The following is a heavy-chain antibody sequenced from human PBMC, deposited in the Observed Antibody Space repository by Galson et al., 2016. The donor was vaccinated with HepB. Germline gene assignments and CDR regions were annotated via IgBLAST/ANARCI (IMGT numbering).Heavy chain of an antibody. D-gene: IGHD1-26*01. V-gene: IGHV5-51*01. J-gene: IGHJ3*02. CDR2: IYPGDSDT. CDR1: GYSFSSYW. CDR3: ARGGYSGGYYLMVYRDAFEI. Sequence: QSGAEVKKPGESLKISCKGSGYSFSSYWIGWVRQMPGEGLEWMGIIYPGDSDTRYSPSFRGQVTISADKSISTAYLQWSSLEAADTALYYCARGGYSGGYYLMVYRDAFEIWGQGTMVTVSS.